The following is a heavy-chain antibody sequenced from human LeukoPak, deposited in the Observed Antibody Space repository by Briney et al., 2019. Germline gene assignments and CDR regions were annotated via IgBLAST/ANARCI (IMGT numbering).Heavy chain of an antibody. CDR2: ITLSSSTI. CDR3: ARETPDSSSWTVFDF. D-gene: IGHD6-13*01. Sequence: GGSLRLSCAASGFTFSSSAMSWVRQAPGKGLEWVSYITLSSSTIYYADSVKGRFTISRDNAKNSLYLQMNSLRAEDTAVYYCARETPDSSSWTVFDFWGQGTLVTVSS. V-gene: IGHV3-48*01. J-gene: IGHJ4*02. CDR1: GFTFSSSA.